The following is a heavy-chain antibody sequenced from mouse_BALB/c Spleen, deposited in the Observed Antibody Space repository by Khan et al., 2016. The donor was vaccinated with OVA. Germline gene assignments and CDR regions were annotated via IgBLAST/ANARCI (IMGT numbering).Heavy chain of an antibody. CDR1: GYTFTSYT. D-gene: IGHD2-14*01. V-gene: IGHV1-4*01. Sequence: IQECGAELARPGASVKMSCKASGYTFTSYTIHWIKQRPGQGLEWIGYINPSSGYTNYNQKFKDKATLTADKSSTTAYMQLSSLTSDDSAVYYCARDGAYYRNDGWFAYWGQGTLVTVSA. CDR2: INPSSGYT. J-gene: IGHJ3*01. CDR3: ARDGAYYRNDGWFAY.